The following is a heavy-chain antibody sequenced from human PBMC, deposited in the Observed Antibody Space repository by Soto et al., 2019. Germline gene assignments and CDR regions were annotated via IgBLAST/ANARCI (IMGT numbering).Heavy chain of an antibody. J-gene: IGHJ5*02. D-gene: IGHD3-3*01. Sequence: ASETLSLTCTVSGGSISSGGYYWSWIRQHPGKGLEWIGYIYYSGSTYYNPSLKSRVTISVDTSKNQFSLKLSSVTAADTAVYYCASTYYDFWSGFNWFDPWGQGTLVTVSS. CDR1: GGSISSGGYY. V-gene: IGHV4-31*03. CDR2: IYYSGST. CDR3: ASTYYDFWSGFNWFDP.